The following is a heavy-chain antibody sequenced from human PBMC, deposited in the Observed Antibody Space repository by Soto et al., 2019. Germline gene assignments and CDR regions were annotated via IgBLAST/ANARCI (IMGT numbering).Heavy chain of an antibody. J-gene: IGHJ3*02. CDR1: GLTVITNY. D-gene: IGHD5-12*01. V-gene: IGHV3-66*01. CDR3: ARDGGYDSYAFDI. Sequence: EVQLVESGGGLVQPGGSLRLSCAASGLTVITNYMNWVRQAPGKGLEWVSVMYSGGSTYYADSVKGRFTISRDNSKNTLYLQMSSLRAEDTAVYYCARDGGYDSYAFDIWGQGTMVTVSS. CDR2: MYSGGST.